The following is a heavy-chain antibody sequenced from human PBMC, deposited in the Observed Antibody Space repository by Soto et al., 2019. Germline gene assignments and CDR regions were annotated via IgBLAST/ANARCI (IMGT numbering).Heavy chain of an antibody. D-gene: IGHD3-16*02. J-gene: IGHJ3*02. V-gene: IGHV3-30-3*01. Sequence: QVQLVESGGGVVQPGRSLRLSCVASGFSFSNYAMHWVRQAPGKGLEWVAVISYDGSNKYYADSVKGRFTISRDHSKNTLYMQMNKLRTEDTAVYYCATVRGYRQDFDAFDIWGQGTMVTVSS. CDR3: ATVRGYRQDFDAFDI. CDR1: GFSFSNYA. CDR2: ISYDGSNK.